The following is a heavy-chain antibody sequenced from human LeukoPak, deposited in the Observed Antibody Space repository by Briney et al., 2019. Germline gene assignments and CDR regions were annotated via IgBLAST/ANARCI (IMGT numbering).Heavy chain of an antibody. CDR1: GFTFSSYG. CDR2: IWYDGSNK. CDR3: AKGSGYSSGEYYFDY. V-gene: IGHV3-33*06. J-gene: IGHJ4*02. D-gene: IGHD6-19*01. Sequence: GGSLRLSCAASGFTFSSYGMHWVRQAPGKGLEWVAVIWYDGSNKYYADSVKGRFTISRDNSKNTLYLQMNSLRAEDTAVYYCAKGSGYSSGEYYFDYWGQGTLVTVSS.